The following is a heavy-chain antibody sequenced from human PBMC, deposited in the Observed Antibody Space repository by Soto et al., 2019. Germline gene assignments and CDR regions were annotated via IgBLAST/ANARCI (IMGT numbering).Heavy chain of an antibody. CDR3: AKDKSIVVVPAARMTPPPATWYGMDV. V-gene: IGHV3-23*01. CDR1: GFTFSSYA. CDR2: ISGSGGST. Sequence: SGVSLRLSCAASGFTFSSYAMSWVRQAPGKGLEWVSAISGSGGSTYYADSVKGRFTISRDNSKNTLYLQMNSLRAEDTAVYYCAKDKSIVVVPAARMTPPPATWYGMDVWGQGTTVTVSS. J-gene: IGHJ6*02. D-gene: IGHD2-2*01.